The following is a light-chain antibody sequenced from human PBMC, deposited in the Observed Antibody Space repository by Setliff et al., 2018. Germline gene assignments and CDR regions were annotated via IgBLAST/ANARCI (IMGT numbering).Light chain of an antibody. Sequence: QAVVTQEPSLTVSPGGTVTLTCASSTGAVTSGHYPYWFQQKPGQAPRTLIYDTNIKLSWTPARFSGSLLGGKAALTLSDAQPEDEAAYFCSFAYSDVGVFGGGTKVTVL. V-gene: IGLV7-46*01. J-gene: IGLJ2*01. CDR1: TGAVTSGHY. CDR3: SFAYSDVGV. CDR2: DTN.